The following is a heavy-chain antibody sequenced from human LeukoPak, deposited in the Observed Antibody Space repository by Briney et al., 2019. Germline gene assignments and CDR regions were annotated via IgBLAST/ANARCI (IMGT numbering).Heavy chain of an antibody. V-gene: IGHV5-51*01. Sequence: GESLKISCKGSGYSFTSFWIGWVRQMPGKGLEWMGIIYPGDSDTRYSPSFQGQVTISADKSISTAYLQWSSLKASDTAMYYCARRAGAAAGTRSPRTYLPNLIDYWGQGTLVTVSS. J-gene: IGHJ4*02. D-gene: IGHD6-13*01. CDR1: GYSFTSFW. CDR2: IYPGDSDT. CDR3: ARRAGAAAGTRSPRTYLPNLIDY.